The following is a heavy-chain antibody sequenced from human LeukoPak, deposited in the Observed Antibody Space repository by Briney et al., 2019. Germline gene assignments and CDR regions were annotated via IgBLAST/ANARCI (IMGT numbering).Heavy chain of an antibody. CDR3: TRDSGSTQGY. Sequence: PGGSLRLSCAVSGFTVSSNYMSWVRQAPGKGLEWVSVIYSGGDTDYADSVKGRFTISRDNSKNTLYLQMNSLRVEDTAVYYCTRDSGSTQGYWGQGTLVAVSS. J-gene: IGHJ4*02. CDR2: IYSGGDT. V-gene: IGHV3-53*01. D-gene: IGHD2-2*01. CDR1: GFTVSSNY.